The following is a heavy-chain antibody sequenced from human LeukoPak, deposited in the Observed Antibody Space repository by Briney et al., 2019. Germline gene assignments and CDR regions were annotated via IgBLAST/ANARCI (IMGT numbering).Heavy chain of an antibody. V-gene: IGHV3-23*01. CDR3: ANSPPVGKNYYMDV. CDR1: GFTFSSYA. Sequence: PGGSLRLSCAASGFTFSSYAMSWVRQAPGKGLEWVSAISGSGGSTYYADSVKGRFTISRDNSKNTLYLQMNSLRAEDTAVYYCANSPPVGKNYYMDVWGKGTTVTVSS. J-gene: IGHJ6*03. CDR2: ISGSGGST. D-gene: IGHD1-26*01.